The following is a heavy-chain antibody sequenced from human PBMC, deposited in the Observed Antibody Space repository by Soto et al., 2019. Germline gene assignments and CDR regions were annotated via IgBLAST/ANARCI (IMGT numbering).Heavy chain of an antibody. CDR1: GGTFRTYV. CDR2: VIPMSGSS. J-gene: IGHJ6*02. Sequence: QVQLVQSGAEVKKPGSSVKVSCKASGGTFRTYVISWVRQAPGQGLEWMGRVIPMSGSSNYAQKFQGRVTITADKDTSIAYMEVRSLRSEDTAVYYCARGRPRSGPPFYYYGLDVWGQGTTVIVSS. CDR3: ARGRPRSGPPFYYYGLDV. V-gene: IGHV1-69*06. D-gene: IGHD1-26*01.